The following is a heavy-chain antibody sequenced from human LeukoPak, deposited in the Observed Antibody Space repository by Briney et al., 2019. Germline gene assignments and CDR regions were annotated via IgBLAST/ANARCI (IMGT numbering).Heavy chain of an antibody. CDR1: GGSFSGYY. CDR3: ARNVSSGFFTD. CDR2: MNPSGST. V-gene: IGHV4-34*01. D-gene: IGHD6-25*01. J-gene: IGHJ1*01. Sequence: SETLSLTCAVYGGSFSGYYWTWIRQTPEKGLEWIGEMNPSGSTSYNPSLKSRVTISVDTSKNQFSLTLTSVTAADTAVYFCARNVSSGFFTDWSPGSLVIVS.